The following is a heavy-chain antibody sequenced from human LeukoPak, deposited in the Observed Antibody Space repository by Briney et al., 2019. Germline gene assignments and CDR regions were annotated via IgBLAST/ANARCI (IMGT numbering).Heavy chain of an antibody. CDR3: ARRGDYYDSSGAPTGFFFDY. CDR1: GGSISSGDYY. CDR2: IYYSGST. V-gene: IGHV4-30-4*01. J-gene: IGHJ4*02. D-gene: IGHD3-22*01. Sequence: PSETLSLTCTVSGGSISSGDYYWSWIRQPPGKGLEWIGDIYYSGSTYYNPSLKSRVTISVDTSKNQFSLKLSSVTAADTAVYYCARRGDYYDSSGAPTGFFFDYWGQGTLVTVSS.